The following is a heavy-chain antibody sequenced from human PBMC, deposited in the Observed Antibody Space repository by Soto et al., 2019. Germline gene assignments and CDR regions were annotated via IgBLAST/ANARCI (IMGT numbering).Heavy chain of an antibody. CDR3: ARGRPYGMDV. Sequence: EVQLVESGGGLVPPGGSLRVSCEASGFTFGSYWMNWVSQSPGKGLVWVSRIDSDGSSTTYAGSVKGRFTTSRDNAKNTLYLQMSSLRVEATAVYYCARGRPYGMDVWGQGTKVTVSS. CDR1: GFTFGSYW. CDR2: IDSDGSST. J-gene: IGHJ6*02. V-gene: IGHV3-74*01.